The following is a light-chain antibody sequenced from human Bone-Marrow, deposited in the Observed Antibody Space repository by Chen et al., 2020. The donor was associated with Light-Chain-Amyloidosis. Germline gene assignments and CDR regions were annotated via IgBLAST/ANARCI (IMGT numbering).Light chain of an antibody. CDR2: DDS. CDR3: RMWDRSSDRPV. J-gene: IGLJ3*02. V-gene: IGLV3-21*02. CDR1: NIGSTS. Sequence: SYVLTQPSSVSVAPGQTATIACGGNNIGSTSVHWYQQTPGQAPLLVVYDDSDRPSGIPARLSGSNSGNTATLTISRVEAGDEADYYCRMWDRSSDRPVFGGGTKLTVL.